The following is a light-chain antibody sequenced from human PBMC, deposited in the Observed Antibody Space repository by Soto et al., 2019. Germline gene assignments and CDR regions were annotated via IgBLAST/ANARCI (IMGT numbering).Light chain of an antibody. CDR3: SSYSIHTAYL. V-gene: IGLV2-14*01. CDR1: SSDVGGYDY. Sequence: QSVLTQPASVSGSPGQSITISCTGTSSDVGGYDYVSWYQLHPGNAPKLMVFVVSNRPSGVSYRFSVSKSGNTAYLTISGLQAEDEADYFCSSYSIHTAYLFGTGTKLTVL. J-gene: IGLJ1*01. CDR2: VVS.